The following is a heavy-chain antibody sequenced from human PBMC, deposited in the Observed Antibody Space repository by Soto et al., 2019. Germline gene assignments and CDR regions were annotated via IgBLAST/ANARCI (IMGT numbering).Heavy chain of an antibody. CDR3: ARSSEGSSWYGPTDYYYYGMDV. V-gene: IGHV4-61*01. CDR2: IYYSGST. D-gene: IGHD6-13*01. Sequence: QVQLQESGPGLVKPSETLSLTCTVSGGSVSSGSYYWSWIRQPPGKGLEWIGYIYYSGSTNYNPSRKSRVTISGDTYKNQFSLKLSSVTAADTAVYYCARSSEGSSWYGPTDYYYYGMDVWGQGTTVTVSS. CDR1: GGSVSSGSYY. J-gene: IGHJ6*02.